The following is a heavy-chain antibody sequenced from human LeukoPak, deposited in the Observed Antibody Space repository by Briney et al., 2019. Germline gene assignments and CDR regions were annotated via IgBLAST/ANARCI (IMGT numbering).Heavy chain of an antibody. CDR3: ARLTGTTGFDY. D-gene: IGHD1-1*01. J-gene: IGHJ4*02. CDR2: ISSSSSYI. V-gene: IGHV3-21*01. Sequence: GGSLRLSCAASGFTFSSYSMNWVRQAPGKGLEWVSSISSSSSYIYYADSVKGRFTISRDNAKNSLYLQVNSLRADDTAVYYCARLTGTTGFDYWGQGTLVTVSS. CDR1: GFTFSSYS.